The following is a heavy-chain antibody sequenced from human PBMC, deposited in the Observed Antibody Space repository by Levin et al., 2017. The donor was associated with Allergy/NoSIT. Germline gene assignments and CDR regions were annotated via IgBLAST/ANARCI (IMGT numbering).Heavy chain of an antibody. CDR2: INHSGST. CDR1: GGSFSGYY. CDR3: ARMGIVVVTGVDY. V-gene: IGHV4-34*01. J-gene: IGHJ4*02. Sequence: PSETLSLTCAVYGGSFSGYYWSWIRQPPGKGLEWIGEINHSGSTNYNPSLKSRVTISVDTSKNQFSLKLSRLRSDDTAVYYCARMGIVVVTGVDYWGQGTLVTVSS. D-gene: IGHD2-21*02.